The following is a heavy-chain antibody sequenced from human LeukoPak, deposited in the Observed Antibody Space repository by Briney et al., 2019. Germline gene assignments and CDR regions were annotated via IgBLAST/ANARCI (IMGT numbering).Heavy chain of an antibody. J-gene: IGHJ6*02. V-gene: IGHV4-30-2*01. CDR1: GGSISSGGYS. CDR2: IYHSGST. CDR3: AGVFRYGMDV. Sequence: SETLSLTCAVSGGSISSGGYSWSWIRQPPGKGLEWIGYIYHSGSTYYNPSLKSRVTISVDRSKNQFSLKLSSVTAADTAVYYCAGVFRYGMDVWGQGTTVTVSS.